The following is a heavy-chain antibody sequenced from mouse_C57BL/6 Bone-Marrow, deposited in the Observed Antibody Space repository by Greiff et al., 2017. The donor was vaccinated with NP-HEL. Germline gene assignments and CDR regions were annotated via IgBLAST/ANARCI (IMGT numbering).Heavy chain of an antibody. CDR3: ARDGSSRHWYFDG. CDR2: IYPGDGDT. CDR1: GYAFSSSW. J-gene: IGHJ1*03. Sequence: VQLQQSGPELVKPGASVKISCKASGYAFSSSWMNWVKQRPGKGLEWIGRIYPGDGDTNYNGKFKGKATLTADKSSSTAYMQLSSLTSEDSAVYVCARDGSSRHWYFDGWGTGTTVTVSS. V-gene: IGHV1-82*01. D-gene: IGHD1-1*01.